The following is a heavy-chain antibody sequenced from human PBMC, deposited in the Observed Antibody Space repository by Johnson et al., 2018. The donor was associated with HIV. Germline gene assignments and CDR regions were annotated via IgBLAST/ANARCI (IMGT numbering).Heavy chain of an antibody. V-gene: IGHV3-9*01. J-gene: IGHJ3*02. CDR3: ARLPSGYSRDGFNI. CDR2: ISWNSGSI. CDR1: GFTFDDYA. Sequence: QLVESGGGLVQPGRSLRLSCAASGFTFDDYAMHWVRQAPGKGLEWVSGISWNSGSIGYADSVKGRFTISRDNAKNSLYLQMNSLRAEDTALYYCARLPSGYSRDGFNIWGQGTMVTVSS. D-gene: IGHD5-18*01.